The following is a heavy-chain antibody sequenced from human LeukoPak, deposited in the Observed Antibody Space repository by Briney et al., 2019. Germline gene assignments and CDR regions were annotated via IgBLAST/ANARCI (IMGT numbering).Heavy chain of an antibody. Sequence: GGSLRLSCAASGFTFSSSWMHWVRQAPGKGLFWASRISNDGRSTTYAESVKGRFTISRDNAKNTLYLQMNSLRVEDTAVYYCAKDLSSGNSIWGQGALVTVSS. V-gene: IGHV3-74*03. J-gene: IGHJ4*02. CDR2: ISNDGRST. CDR1: GFTFSSSW. D-gene: IGHD4-23*01. CDR3: AKDLSSGNSI.